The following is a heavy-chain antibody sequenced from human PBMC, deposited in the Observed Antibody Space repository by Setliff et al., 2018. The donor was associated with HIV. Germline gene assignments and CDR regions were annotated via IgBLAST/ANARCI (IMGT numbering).Heavy chain of an antibody. J-gene: IGHJ4*01. D-gene: IGHD6-19*01. CDR2: IYHSGST. Sequence: PSETLSLTCAVSGGSISSDNWWTWLRQPPGKGLEWLGEIYHSGSTNYNPSLKSRVTISVDTSKNQFSLKLSAVTAADTALYYCARSGALATSTWSPFDYWGHGNQVTVSS. V-gene: IGHV4-4*02. CDR1: GGSISSDNW. CDR3: ARSGALATSTWSPFDY.